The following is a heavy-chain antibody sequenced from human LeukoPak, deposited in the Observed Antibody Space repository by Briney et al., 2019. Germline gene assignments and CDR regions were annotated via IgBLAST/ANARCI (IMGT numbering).Heavy chain of an antibody. CDR2: VNCDRTGT. D-gene: IGHD5-12*01. Sequence: GGLLRLSCAASGFTFSSYLMHWVRQALGNGLVWVSRVNCDRTGTSYSDSVEGRFTISRDNAKNTVYLQMNSLRDEDTAIYYCIRTLIVATSPDMDVRGKGTTVTVSS. CDR1: GFTFSSYL. V-gene: IGHV3-74*01. J-gene: IGHJ6*03. CDR3: IRTLIVATSPDMDV.